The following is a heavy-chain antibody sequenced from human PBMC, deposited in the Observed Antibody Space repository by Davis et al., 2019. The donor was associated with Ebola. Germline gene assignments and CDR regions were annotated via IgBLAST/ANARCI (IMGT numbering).Heavy chain of an antibody. CDR2: ISAYNGNT. Sequence: ASVTVSCKASGYTFTRYAMHWVRQAPGQRLEWMGWISAYNGNTNYAQKLQGRVTMTIDTSTSTAYMELRSLRSDDTAVYYCARGISQWLVRRYYYYYGMDVWGQGTTVTVSS. CDR1: GYTFTRYA. V-gene: IGHV1-18*01. D-gene: IGHD6-19*01. CDR3: ARGISQWLVRRYYYYYGMDV. J-gene: IGHJ6*02.